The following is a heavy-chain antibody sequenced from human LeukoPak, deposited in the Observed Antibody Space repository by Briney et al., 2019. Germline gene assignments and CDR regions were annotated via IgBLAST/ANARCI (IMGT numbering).Heavy chain of an antibody. V-gene: IGHV4-34*01. J-gene: IGHJ4*02. CDR1: GGSFSGYY. Sequence: KPSETLSLTCAVYGGSFSGYYWSWIRQPPGKGLEWIGEINHSGSTNYNPSLRSRVTISVDTSKNQFSLKLSSVTAADTAVYYCARSRSGLRYFDWLEAFDYWGQGTLVTVSS. CDR3: ARSRSGLRYFDWLEAFDY. D-gene: IGHD3-9*01. CDR2: INHSGST.